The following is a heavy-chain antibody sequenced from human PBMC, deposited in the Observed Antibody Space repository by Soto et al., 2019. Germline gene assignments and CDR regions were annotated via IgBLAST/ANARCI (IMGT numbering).Heavy chain of an antibody. CDR1: GFTFSTYA. CDR3: ADGGEWAFDFVY. V-gene: IGHV3-23*01. J-gene: IGHJ4*02. D-gene: IGHD3-10*01. CDR2: ISVSGANT. Sequence: EVQLLESGGGLVQPGGSLRLSCAASGFTFSTYAMSWVRQAPGEGLEWVSGISVSGANTYYADSVKGRFTISRDNSKNTLDLQMNNLRAEDTAVYYCADGGEWAFDFVYWGQGTQVTVSS.